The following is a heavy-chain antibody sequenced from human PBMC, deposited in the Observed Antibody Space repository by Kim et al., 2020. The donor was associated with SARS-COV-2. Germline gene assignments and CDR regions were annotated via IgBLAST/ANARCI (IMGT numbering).Heavy chain of an antibody. J-gene: IGHJ4*02. V-gene: IGHV3-23*01. D-gene: IGHD6-13*01. Sequence: AASVKSRFTIPRDHPKNTLYLQRNSLSAEDTAVYYCAKDGPAAGTGAFDYWGQGTLVTVSS. CDR3: AKDGPAAGTGAFDY.